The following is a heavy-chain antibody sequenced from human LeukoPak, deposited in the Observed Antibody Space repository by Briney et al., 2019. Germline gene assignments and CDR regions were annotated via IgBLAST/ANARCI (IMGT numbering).Heavy chain of an antibody. Sequence: ASVKVSCKASGYTFTSYDINWVRQATGQGLEWMGWMNPNSGGTNYAQKFQGRVTMTRDTSISTAYMELSRLRSDDTAVYYCARAGVLRYFDWLPQSFDYWGQGTLVTVSS. CDR3: ARAGVLRYFDWLPQSFDY. CDR1: GYTFTSYD. CDR2: MNPNSGGT. D-gene: IGHD3-9*01. J-gene: IGHJ4*02. V-gene: IGHV1-2*02.